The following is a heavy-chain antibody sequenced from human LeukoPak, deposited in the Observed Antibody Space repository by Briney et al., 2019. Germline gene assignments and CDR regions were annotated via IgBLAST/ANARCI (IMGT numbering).Heavy chain of an antibody. CDR3: AKDRLSTPIAPRFDP. Sequence: SETLSLTCTVSGASVGSGTYFWSWIRQPPGKGLEWIGYVFSSGSTNYNPSLKSRVTISLDTSKNQFSLKLNSVTAADTALYYCAKDRLSTPIAPRFDPWGQGTQVTVSS. CDR1: GASVGSGTYF. J-gene: IGHJ5*02. D-gene: IGHD2-21*02. CDR2: VFSSGST. V-gene: IGHV4-61*01.